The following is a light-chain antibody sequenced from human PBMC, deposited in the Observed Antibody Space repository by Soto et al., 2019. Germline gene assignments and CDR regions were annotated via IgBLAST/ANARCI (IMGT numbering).Light chain of an antibody. CDR1: QSVTSSY. J-gene: IGKJ4*01. CDR2: DAS. CDR3: QQSRSSPSLT. V-gene: IGKV3-20*01. Sequence: EIVLTQSPGTLSLSPGERATLSCRASQSVTSSYLSWYQQKPGQAPRLLIYDASSRDTGIPDRFSGRVFGTDFTLTISRLEPEDFAVYYCQQSRSSPSLTFGGGTKVQIK.